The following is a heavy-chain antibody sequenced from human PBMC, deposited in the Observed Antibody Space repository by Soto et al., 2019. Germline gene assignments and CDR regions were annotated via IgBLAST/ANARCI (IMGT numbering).Heavy chain of an antibody. CDR2: TSNSGST. J-gene: IGHJ4*02. Sequence: QVQLQESGPGLVKPSQTLSLTCTVSGGSITSSGYYWSWIRQHPGEGLEWIGFTSNSGSTSYNPSLKSRVTISVDASANQFALSLKSVTAADTAVYSCARGGGSTKVDYWGQGTLVTVSP. V-gene: IGHV4-31*03. D-gene: IGHD2-2*01. CDR3: ARGGGSTKVDY. CDR1: GGSITSSGYY.